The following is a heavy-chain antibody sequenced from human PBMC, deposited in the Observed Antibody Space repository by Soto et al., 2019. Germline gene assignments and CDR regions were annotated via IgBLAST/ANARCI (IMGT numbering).Heavy chain of an antibody. V-gene: IGHV4-59*08. J-gene: IGHJ5*02. D-gene: IGHD4-17*01. CDR3: VSSSLDGDLNWFDP. CDR1: GGSISSYY. CDR2: IYYSGST. Sequence: QVQLQESGPGLVKPSETLSLTCTVSGGSISSYYWSWIRQPPGKGLEWSGYIYYSGSTNYNPSLRRRVTISVDTSKNQFSLKLSSVTAADTAVYYCVSSSLDGDLNWFDPWGQGTLVTVSS.